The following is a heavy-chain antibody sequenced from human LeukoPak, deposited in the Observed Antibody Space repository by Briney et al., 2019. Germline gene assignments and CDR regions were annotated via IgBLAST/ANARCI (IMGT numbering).Heavy chain of an antibody. J-gene: IGHJ6*04. CDR3: ARDFIGYCSSTSCPMPRV. Sequence: SETLSLTYTVSGGSISSSSYYWGWIRQPPGKGLEWIGSIYYSGSTYYNPSLKSRVTISVDTSKNQFSLKLSSVTAADTAVYYCARDFIGYCSSTSCPMPRVWGKGTTVTVSS. V-gene: IGHV4-39*07. CDR2: IYYSGST. D-gene: IGHD2-2*01. CDR1: GGSISSSSYY.